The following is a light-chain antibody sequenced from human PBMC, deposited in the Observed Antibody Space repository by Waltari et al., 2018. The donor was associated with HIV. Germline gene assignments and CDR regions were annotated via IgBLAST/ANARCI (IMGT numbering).Light chain of an antibody. CDR1: QSVSTN. Sequence: EIVMTQSPAPLSVSPGERATLPCRASQSVSTNLAWYQQRPGQAPRPLIYAAATRATGVPGRFSGSGSGTEFTLTISSLQSEDFAVYFCQQYNDWHPYTFGQGTKLEI. CDR3: QQYNDWHPYT. V-gene: IGKV3-15*01. J-gene: IGKJ2*01. CDR2: AAA.